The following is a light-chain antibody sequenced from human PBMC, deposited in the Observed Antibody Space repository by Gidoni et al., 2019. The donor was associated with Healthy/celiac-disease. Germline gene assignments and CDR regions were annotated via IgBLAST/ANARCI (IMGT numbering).Light chain of an antibody. J-gene: IGLJ3*02. CDR2: YDD. Sequence: QSVLTQPPSVSEAPRQRVTISCSGNSSNIGNNAVNWYQQPPGKAPKLLIYYDDLLPSGVSDRFSGSKSGTSASLAISGLQSEDEADYYCAAWDDSLNGPVFGGGTKLTVL. CDR3: AAWDDSLNGPV. V-gene: IGLV1-36*01. CDR1: SSNIGNNA.